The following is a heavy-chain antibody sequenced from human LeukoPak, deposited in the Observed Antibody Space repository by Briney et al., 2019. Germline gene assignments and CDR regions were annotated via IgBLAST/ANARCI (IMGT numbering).Heavy chain of an antibody. J-gene: IGHJ6*03. D-gene: IGHD6-6*01. CDR1: GGSISSGSYY. V-gene: IGHV4-61*02. Sequence: PSETLSLTCAVSGGSISSGSYYWSWIRQPAGKGLEWIGRIYTSGSTNCNPSLKSRVTISADTSKNQFSLRLSSVTAADTAVYYCARDWGVSARPGYMDVWGKGTTVTVSS. CDR3: ARDWGVSARPGYMDV. CDR2: IYTSGST.